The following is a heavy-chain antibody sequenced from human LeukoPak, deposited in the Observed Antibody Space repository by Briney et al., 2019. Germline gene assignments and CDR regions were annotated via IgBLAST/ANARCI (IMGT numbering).Heavy chain of an antibody. D-gene: IGHD3-10*01. Sequence: PGGSLRLSCAASGFTFSSYGMHWVRQAPGKGLEWVAVISYDGSNKYYADSVKGRFTISRDNSKNTLYLQMNSLRAEDTAVYYCVGEPWVRGVINDLDYWGQGTLVTVSS. V-gene: IGHV3-30*03. CDR2: ISYDGSNK. J-gene: IGHJ4*02. CDR3: VGEPWVRGVINDLDY. CDR1: GFTFSSYG.